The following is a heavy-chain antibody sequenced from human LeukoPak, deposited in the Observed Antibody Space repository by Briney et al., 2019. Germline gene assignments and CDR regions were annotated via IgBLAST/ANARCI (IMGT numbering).Heavy chain of an antibody. J-gene: IGHJ1*01. Sequence: PGGSLRLSCAASGFTFSIYTMVWVRQPPGKGLEWVAVTSYDESNKHYTDSVKGRFTISRDNSKNTLYLQMNSLRAEDTAVYYCASDSYSPEYFQHWGQGTLVTVSS. CDR3: ASDSYSPEYFQH. CDR2: TSYDESNK. CDR1: GFTFSIYT. D-gene: IGHD2-15*01. V-gene: IGHV3-30*03.